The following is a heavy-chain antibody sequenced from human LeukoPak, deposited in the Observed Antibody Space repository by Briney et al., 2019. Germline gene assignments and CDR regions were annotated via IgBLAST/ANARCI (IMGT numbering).Heavy chain of an antibody. Sequence: ASVKVSCKASGYTFTNYAISWVRQAPGQGLEWMGWINPNSGGTNYAQKFQGWVTMTRDTSISTAYMELSRLRSDDTAVYYCARAAAGTLSLGPWGQGTLVTVSS. CDR2: INPNSGGT. CDR1: GYTFTNYA. V-gene: IGHV1-2*04. D-gene: IGHD6-13*01. CDR3: ARAAAGTLSLGP. J-gene: IGHJ5*02.